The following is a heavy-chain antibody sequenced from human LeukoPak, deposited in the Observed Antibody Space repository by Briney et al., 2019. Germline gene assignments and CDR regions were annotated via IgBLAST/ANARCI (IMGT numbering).Heavy chain of an antibody. Sequence: GGSLRLSCAASGFTFSNYWMSWVRQAPGQGLEWVANIKEDGSEKYYVDSVKGRFTISRDNAKNSLYLQMNSLTAEDTAVYYCAKMRGQYYHSYYMDAWGKGTTVTVSS. CDR1: GFTFSNYW. CDR2: IKEDGSEK. CDR3: AKMRGQYYHSYYMDA. V-gene: IGHV3-7*03. J-gene: IGHJ6*03.